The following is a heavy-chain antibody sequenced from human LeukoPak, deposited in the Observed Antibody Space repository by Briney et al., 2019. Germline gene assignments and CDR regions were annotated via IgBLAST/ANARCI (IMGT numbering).Heavy chain of an antibody. D-gene: IGHD3-22*01. CDR1: GGSISSSSYY. CDR2: IYYSGST. CDR3: ARLQNTYYYDSSGYRFAFDI. V-gene: IGHV4-39*01. J-gene: IGHJ3*02. Sequence: SETLSLTCTVSGGSISSSSYYWGWIRQPPGKGLEWIGSIYYSGSTYYNPSLKSRVTISVDTSKNQFSLKLSSVTAADTAVYFCARLQNTYYYDSSGYRFAFDIWGQGTMVTVSS.